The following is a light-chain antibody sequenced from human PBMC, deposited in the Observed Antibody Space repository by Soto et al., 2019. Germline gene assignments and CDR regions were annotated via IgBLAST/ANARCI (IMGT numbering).Light chain of an antibody. J-gene: IGKJ3*01. Sequence: DIQMTQSPSSLSASVGDRVTITCRASQSISSYLNWYQQKPWKAPKLLIYAASSLQSGVPSRFSGSGSGTDFTLTISSLPPEDFATYYCQQSYSTPFTFGPGTKVDIQ. CDR2: AAS. CDR1: QSISSY. V-gene: IGKV1-39*01. CDR3: QQSYSTPFT.